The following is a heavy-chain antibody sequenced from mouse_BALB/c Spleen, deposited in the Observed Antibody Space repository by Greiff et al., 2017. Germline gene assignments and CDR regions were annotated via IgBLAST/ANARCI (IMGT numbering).Heavy chain of an antibody. CDR1: GFTFSSYA. V-gene: IGHV5-6-5*01. J-gene: IGHJ4*01. D-gene: IGHD1-2*01. CDR3: ARGDYGYLLYAMDY. Sequence: DVQLVESGGGLVKPGGSLKLSCAASGFTFSSYAMSWVRQTPEKRLEWVASISSGGNTYYPDSVKGRFTISRDNARNILYLQMSSLRSEDTAMYYCARGDYGYLLYAMDYWGQGTSVTVSS. CDR2: ISSGGNT.